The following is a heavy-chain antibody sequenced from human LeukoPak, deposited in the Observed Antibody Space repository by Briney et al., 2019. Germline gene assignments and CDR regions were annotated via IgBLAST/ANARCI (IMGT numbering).Heavy chain of an antibody. V-gene: IGHV4-59*12. CDR2: IYYSGST. Sequence: SETLSLTCTVSGGSISRYYWSWIRQPPGKGLEWIGYIYYSGSTNYNPSLKSRVTISVDTSKNQFSLKLSSVTAADTAVYYCARGLLGVDYWGQGTLVTVSS. J-gene: IGHJ4*02. D-gene: IGHD7-27*01. CDR3: ARGLLGVDY. CDR1: GGSISRYY.